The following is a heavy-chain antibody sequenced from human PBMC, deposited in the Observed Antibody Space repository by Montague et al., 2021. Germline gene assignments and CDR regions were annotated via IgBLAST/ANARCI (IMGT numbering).Heavy chain of an antibody. CDR2: VNPDGSQV. J-gene: IGHJ4*02. D-gene: IGHD4/OR15-4a*01. CDR3: ARNPAYGALDY. CDR1: GLIFSHSW. Sequence: SLRLSCAAPGLIFSHSWMAWVRLPPGKGLEWVAGVNPDGSQVGYVESVKGRFTVSKDNAKNSLFLQMNSLRGDDTALYYCARNPAYGALDYWGQGTRVTVSS. V-gene: IGHV3-7*03.